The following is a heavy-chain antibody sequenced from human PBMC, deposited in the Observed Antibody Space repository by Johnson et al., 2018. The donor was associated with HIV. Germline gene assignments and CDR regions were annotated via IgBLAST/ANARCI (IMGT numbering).Heavy chain of an antibody. Sequence: QVQLVESGGGVVQPGGSLRLSCAASGFTFSSYGMHWVRQAPGKGLEWVAFIRYDGSNKYYADSVKGRFTISRDNSKNTLYLQMNSLRAADTAVYYCAKDRVGDTSPQAQNAFDIWGQGTRVTVS. J-gene: IGHJ3*02. D-gene: IGHD1-26*01. CDR1: GFTFSSYG. CDR3: AKDRVGDTSPQAQNAFDI. CDR2: IRYDGSNK. V-gene: IGHV3-30*02.